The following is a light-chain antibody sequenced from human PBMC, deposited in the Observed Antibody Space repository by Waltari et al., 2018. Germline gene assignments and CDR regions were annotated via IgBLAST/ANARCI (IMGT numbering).Light chain of an antibody. V-gene: IGKV2-29*02. Sequence: DIVMTQTPLSLPVTPGEPASISCRSSQSLLHSNGNTYLYWYLQKPGQPPRLLIYRVSNRFSGVPDRFSDSGSGTDFTLKVSRVEAEDVGIYYCMQALQTPFTFGPGTKLDIK. CDR3: MQALQTPFT. CDR1: QSLLHSNGNTY. J-gene: IGKJ3*01. CDR2: RVS.